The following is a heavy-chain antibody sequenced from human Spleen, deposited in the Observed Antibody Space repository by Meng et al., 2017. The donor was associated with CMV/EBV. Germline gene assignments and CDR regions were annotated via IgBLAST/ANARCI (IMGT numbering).Heavy chain of an antibody. D-gene: IGHD3-22*01. CDR3: ARASGYYDSSGSASVNWFDP. Sequence: TDYYVHGVRQAPGQGLEWMGWINPNVGSVSFAEEFQGRVTLTRDTSLSTTYMELNRLTSDDTAVYYCARASGYYDSSGSASVNWFDPWGQGTLVTVSS. V-gene: IGHV1-2*02. J-gene: IGHJ5*02. CDR2: INPNVGSV. CDR1: TDYY.